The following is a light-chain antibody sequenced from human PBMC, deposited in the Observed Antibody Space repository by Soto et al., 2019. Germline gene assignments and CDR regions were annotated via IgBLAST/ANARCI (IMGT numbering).Light chain of an antibody. J-gene: IGKJ2*01. CDR2: AAS. Sequence: EIVLTQSPGTLSLSPGERATLSCRASQSASSSYLAWYQQKPGQAPRLLIYAASSRATGIPDRFSGSGSGTDFTLTISRLEPEDFAVYYCQHYGSPPYTFGQGTKLEIK. CDR3: QHYGSPPYT. V-gene: IGKV3-20*01. CDR1: QSASSSY.